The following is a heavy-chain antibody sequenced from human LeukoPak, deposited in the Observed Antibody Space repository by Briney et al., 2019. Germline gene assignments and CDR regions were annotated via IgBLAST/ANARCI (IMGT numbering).Heavy chain of an antibody. CDR1: GGTFSSYA. Sequence: AASVKVSCKASGGTFSSYAISWVRQMPGKGLEWMGIIYPGDSDTRYSPSFQGQVTISADKSISTAYLQWSSLKASDTAMYYCASADMGVYYYYGMDVWGQGTTVTVSS. CDR3: ASADMGVYYYYGMDV. CDR2: IYPGDSDT. J-gene: IGHJ6*02. V-gene: IGHV5-51*01. D-gene: IGHD3-16*01.